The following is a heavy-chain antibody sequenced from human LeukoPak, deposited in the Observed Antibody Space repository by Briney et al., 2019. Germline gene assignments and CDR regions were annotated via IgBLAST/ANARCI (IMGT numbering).Heavy chain of an antibody. V-gene: IGHV3-23*01. CDR3: AKDSILLWFGEFPRGYFDY. CDR2: ISGSGGST. CDR1: GFTFSSYA. D-gene: IGHD3-10*01. J-gene: IGHJ4*02. Sequence: GGSLRLSCAASGFTFSSYAMSWVRQAPGKGLEWVSAISGSGGSTYYADSVKGRFTISRDNSKNTLYLQMNSLRAEDTAVYYCAKDSILLWFGEFPRGYFDYWGQGTLVTVSS.